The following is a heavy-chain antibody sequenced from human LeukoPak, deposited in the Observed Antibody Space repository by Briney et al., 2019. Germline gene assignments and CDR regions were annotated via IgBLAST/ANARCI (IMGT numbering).Heavy chain of an antibody. D-gene: IGHD6-13*01. Sequence: ASVKVSCKASGGTFNSYAITWVRQAPGQGLEWMGGIIPIFGIADYAQKFQARVTITADKSTSTAYMELSSLRSEDTAVYYCASDTLTFSSSSSDWFDPWGQGTLVTVSS. J-gene: IGHJ5*02. V-gene: IGHV1-69*10. CDR1: GGTFNSYA. CDR3: ASDTLTFSSSSSDWFDP. CDR2: IIPIFGIA.